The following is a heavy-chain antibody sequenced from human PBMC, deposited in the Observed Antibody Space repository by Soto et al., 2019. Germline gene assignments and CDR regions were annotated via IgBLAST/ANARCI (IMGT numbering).Heavy chain of an antibody. CDR2: IYGDDDK. V-gene: IGHV2-5*02. D-gene: IGHD2-15*01. J-gene: IGHJ4*02. Sequence: QITLKESGPTLVKPTQTLTLTCTFSGFSLTTSGVGVGWIRQPPGKALEWLALIYGDDDKRYSPSLKSRLTITKDTAKNHVVLTMSNMDPVDTATYYCAHRRSNYWSDYWGQGTLVTVSS. CDR3: AHRRSNYWSDY. CDR1: GFSLTTSGVG.